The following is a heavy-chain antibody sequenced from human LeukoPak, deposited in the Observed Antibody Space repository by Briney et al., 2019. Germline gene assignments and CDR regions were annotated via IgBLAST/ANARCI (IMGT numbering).Heavy chain of an antibody. CDR1: GFTFDDYA. Sequence: PGGSLRLSCAASGFTFDDYAMHWVRQAPGKGLEWVSGISWNSGSIGYADSVKGRFTISRDNAKNSLYLQMNSLRAEDTALYYCAKSRVVITENDAFDIWGQGTMVTVSS. V-gene: IGHV3-9*01. CDR3: AKSRVVITENDAFDI. J-gene: IGHJ3*02. D-gene: IGHD3-22*01. CDR2: ISWNSGSI.